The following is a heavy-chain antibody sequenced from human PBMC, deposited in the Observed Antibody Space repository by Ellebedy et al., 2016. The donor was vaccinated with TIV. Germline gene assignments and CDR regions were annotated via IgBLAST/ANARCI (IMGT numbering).Heavy chain of an antibody. Sequence: SLKISCAASGFTFEDYAMHWVRQTPGKGLDWVSGLTWHRGNVAYADSVRGRFTISRDNAKKSLYLEMNNLTPEDTALYYCAKDLYASADYYEIDLWGQGTLVTVSS. D-gene: IGHD3-9*01. V-gene: IGHV3-9*01. CDR2: LTWHRGNV. J-gene: IGHJ5*02. CDR3: AKDLYASADYYEIDL. CDR1: GFTFEDYA.